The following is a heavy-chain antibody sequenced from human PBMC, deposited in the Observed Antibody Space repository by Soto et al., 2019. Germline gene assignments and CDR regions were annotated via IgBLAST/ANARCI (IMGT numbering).Heavy chain of an antibody. J-gene: IGHJ6*02. D-gene: IGHD1-26*01. CDR2: ISAYNGNT. Sequence: QVQLVQSGAEVKKPGASVKVSCKASGYTFTSYGISWVRQAPGQGLEWMVWISAYNGNTNYAQKLQGRVTMTTDTSTSTAYMELRRLRSDDTAVYYCARFSGSYTPSYYYYGMDVWGQGTTVTVSS. CDR1: GYTFTSYG. CDR3: ARFSGSYTPSYYYYGMDV. V-gene: IGHV1-18*01.